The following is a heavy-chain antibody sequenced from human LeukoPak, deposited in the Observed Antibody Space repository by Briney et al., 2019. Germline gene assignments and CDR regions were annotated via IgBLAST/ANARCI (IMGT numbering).Heavy chain of an antibody. J-gene: IGHJ4*02. CDR2: ISSSGITI. V-gene: IGHV3-48*03. CDR3: ARVRYQTADY. D-gene: IGHD3-16*02. Sequence: GGSLRLSCAVSVFTFSTFEVNWVPRAPGKGREGVSDISSSGITIHYADAVAGRFTISRDNAKNSVNRPMNSVMVRERAGYESARVRYQTADYWGQGTLVTVSS. CDR1: VFTFSTFE.